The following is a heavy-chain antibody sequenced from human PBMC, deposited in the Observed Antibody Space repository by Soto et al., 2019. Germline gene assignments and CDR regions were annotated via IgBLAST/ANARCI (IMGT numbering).Heavy chain of an antibody. CDR1: GGSFSGYY. D-gene: IGHD3-10*01. J-gene: IGHJ4*02. Sequence: QVQLQQWGAGLLKPSETLSLTCAVYGGSFSGYYWSWIRQPPGKGLEWIGEINHSGSTNYNPSLKRRVTISVDTSKNQFSLKLSSVTAADTAVYYCARGAMVRGGVTYWGQGTLVTVSS. CDR2: INHSGST. CDR3: ARGAMVRGGVTY. V-gene: IGHV4-34*01.